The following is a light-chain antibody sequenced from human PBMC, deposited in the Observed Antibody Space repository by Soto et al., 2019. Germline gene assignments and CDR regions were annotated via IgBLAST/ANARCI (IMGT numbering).Light chain of an antibody. Sequence: EIVLTQSPATLSLSPGERVILSCGASQSVSTSLNWYQQKPGQAPRLLIYDASNRATGIPARFSGSGSGTDFTLTISSLEPEDFAVYYCQHRINWPLTFGGGTKLEIK. J-gene: IGKJ4*01. CDR3: QHRINWPLT. V-gene: IGKV3-11*01. CDR2: DAS. CDR1: QSVSTS.